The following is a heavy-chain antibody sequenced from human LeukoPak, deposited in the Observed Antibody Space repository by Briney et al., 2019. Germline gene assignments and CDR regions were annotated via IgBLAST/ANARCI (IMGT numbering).Heavy chain of an antibody. V-gene: IGHV3-21*01. CDR1: GFTFSTYS. D-gene: IGHD3-9*01. CDR2: ISSSSAYI. J-gene: IGHJ4*02. Sequence: PGGSLRLSCAASGFTFSTYSMNWVRQAPGKGLEWVSSISSSSAYIYYADSVKGRLTISRDNAKNSLYLQMNSLRAEDTAVYYCARGAETGYDYWGQGTLVTVSS. CDR3: ARGAETGYDY.